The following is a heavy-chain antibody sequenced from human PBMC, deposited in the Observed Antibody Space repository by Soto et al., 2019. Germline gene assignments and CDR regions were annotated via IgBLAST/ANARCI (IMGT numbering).Heavy chain of an antibody. CDR3: ARVGGDDFGDSGGFDY. V-gene: IGHV4-59*01. D-gene: IGHD4-17*01. CDR1: GGSIRDYF. CDR2: IYYSGRT. J-gene: IGHJ4*02. Sequence: QVQLQESGPGLVKPSETLSLTCTVSGGSIRDYFWTWIRQPPGKGLEWIGYIYYSGRTNYNPSLKSRVSISVDTSKNHFSLQLRSVTAADTAVYYCARVGGDDFGDSGGFDYWGQGTLVTASS.